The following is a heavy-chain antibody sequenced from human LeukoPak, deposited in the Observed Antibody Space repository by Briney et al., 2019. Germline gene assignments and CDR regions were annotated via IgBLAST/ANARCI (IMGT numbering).Heavy chain of an antibody. J-gene: IGHJ4*02. Sequence: GGSLRLSCAASGFTFSSYWMTWVRQAPGKGLEWVASIKRDGSERNYVDSVKGRFVISRDNAKNSVYLQLNSLRAEDTAVYYCARHGYSYGYSLDYWGQGTLVTVSS. V-gene: IGHV3-7*01. CDR3: ARHGYSYGYSLDY. D-gene: IGHD5-18*01. CDR2: IKRDGSER. CDR1: GFTFSSYW.